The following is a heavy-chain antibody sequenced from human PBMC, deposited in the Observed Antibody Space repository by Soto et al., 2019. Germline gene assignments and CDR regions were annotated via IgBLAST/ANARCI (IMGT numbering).Heavy chain of an antibody. J-gene: IGHJ6*02. Sequence: QVQLVQPGAEVKRPGASVMVSCKTSGYDLTTYAISWVRQAPGQGLEWMGWISGLKDNTKYAPKFQGRVTMTTDTSTNTAYMEVRSLRSDDTAVYYCAGGYIYGYGFYVWGQGTTVTVSS. CDR2: ISGLKDNT. V-gene: IGHV1-18*04. CDR1: GYDLTTYA. D-gene: IGHD5-12*01. CDR3: AGGYIYGYGFYV.